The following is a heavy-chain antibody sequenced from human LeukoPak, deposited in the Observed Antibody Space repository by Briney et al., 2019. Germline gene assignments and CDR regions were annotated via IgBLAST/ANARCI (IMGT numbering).Heavy chain of an antibody. Sequence: ASVKVSCKASGYTFTSYDISWVRQAPGQGLEWMGWISAYNGNTNYAQKLQGRVTMTTDTSTSTAYMELRSLRSDDTAVYYCARSAVAATDDAFDIWGQGTMVTVSS. CDR3: ARSAVAATDDAFDI. V-gene: IGHV1-18*01. D-gene: IGHD6-19*01. CDR1: GYTFTSYD. CDR2: ISAYNGNT. J-gene: IGHJ3*02.